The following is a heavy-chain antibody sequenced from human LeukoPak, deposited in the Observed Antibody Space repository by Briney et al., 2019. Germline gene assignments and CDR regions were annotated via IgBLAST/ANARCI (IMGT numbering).Heavy chain of an antibody. CDR3: ARAHGDYPLFFDY. CDR2: ISYDGSNK. V-gene: IGHV3-30*04. Sequence: GGSLRLSCAASGFTFSSYAMHWVRQAPGKGLEWVAVISYDGSNKYYADSMKGRFTISRDNSKNTLYLQMNSLRAEDTAVYYCARAHGDYPLFFDYWGQGTLVTVSS. J-gene: IGHJ4*02. D-gene: IGHD4-17*01. CDR1: GFTFSSYA.